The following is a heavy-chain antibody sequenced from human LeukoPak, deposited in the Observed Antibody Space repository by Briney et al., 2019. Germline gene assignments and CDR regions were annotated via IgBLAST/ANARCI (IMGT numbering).Heavy chain of an antibody. Sequence: SETLSLTCAVYGGSFSGYYWSWIRQPPGKGLEWIGEINHSGSTNYNPSLKSRVTISVDTSKNQFSLKLSSVTAADTAVYYCARGPGGLRYFDWLGVYYFDYWGQGTLVTVSS. J-gene: IGHJ4*02. D-gene: IGHD3-9*01. CDR1: GGSFSGYY. CDR2: INHSGST. CDR3: ARGPGGLRYFDWLGVYYFDY. V-gene: IGHV4-34*01.